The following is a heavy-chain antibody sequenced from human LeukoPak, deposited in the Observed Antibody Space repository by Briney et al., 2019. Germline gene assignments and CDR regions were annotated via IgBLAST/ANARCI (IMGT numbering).Heavy chain of an antibody. V-gene: IGHV3-30*03. CDR2: ISYDGSNK. Sequence: GGSLRLSRAASGFTFSSYGMHWVRQAPGKGLEWVAVISYDGSNKYYADSVKGRFTISRDNSKNTLYLQMNSLRAEDTAVYYCIASQNIVRPYYFDYWGQGTLVTVSS. CDR3: IASQNIVRPYYFDY. D-gene: IGHD2/OR15-2a*01. J-gene: IGHJ4*02. CDR1: GFTFSSYG.